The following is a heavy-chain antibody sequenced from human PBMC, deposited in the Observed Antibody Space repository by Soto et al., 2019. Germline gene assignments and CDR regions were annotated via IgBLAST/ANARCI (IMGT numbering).Heavy chain of an antibody. J-gene: IGHJ5*02. V-gene: IGHV3-7*01. D-gene: IGHD2-15*01. CDR2: IKVDGSEK. Sequence: EVQLVESGGGLVQPGGSLRLSCAASGFIFSNYWMTWVRQAPGKGLEWVANIKVDGSEKYYVDSVKGRFTISRDNAKNSLYLQMNSLRVEDTAVYYCARELRGGYCSGGSCSVFDPWGQGTLVTVSS. CDR1: GFIFSNYW. CDR3: ARELRGGYCSGGSCSVFDP.